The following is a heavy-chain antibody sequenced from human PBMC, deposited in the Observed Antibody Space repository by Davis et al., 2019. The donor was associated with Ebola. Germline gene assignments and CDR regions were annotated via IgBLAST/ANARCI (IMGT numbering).Heavy chain of an antibody. CDR3: ARDNEGSVCTACDSSGPKAGDY. J-gene: IGHJ4*02. V-gene: IGHV1-46*01. CDR1: GGTFSSYA. Sequence: ASVKVSCKASGGTFSSYAISWVRQAPGQGLEWMGIINPSGGSTSYAQKFQGRVTMTRDTSTSTVYMELSSLRSEDTAVYYCARDNEGSVCTACDSSGPKAGDYWSQGTLVTVSS. CDR2: INPSGGST. D-gene: IGHD3-22*01.